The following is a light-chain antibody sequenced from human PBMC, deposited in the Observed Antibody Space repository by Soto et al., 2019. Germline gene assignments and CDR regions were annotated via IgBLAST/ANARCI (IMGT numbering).Light chain of an antibody. Sequence: QSALTQPASMSGSPGQSITISCTGTSSDVGGYNYVSWYQQHPGKAPKVMIYDVSNRPSGVSNRFSGSKSGNTASLTISGLQAEDEADYYCSSYTSSSTVVFGGGTKVTVL. V-gene: IGLV2-14*01. CDR1: SSDVGGYNY. J-gene: IGLJ2*01. CDR3: SSYTSSSTVV. CDR2: DVS.